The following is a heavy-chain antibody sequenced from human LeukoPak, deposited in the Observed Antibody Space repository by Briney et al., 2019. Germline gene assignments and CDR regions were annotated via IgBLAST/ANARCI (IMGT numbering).Heavy chain of an antibody. CDR2: IYPGDSDT. CDR3: ARPRGAYYYGSGWAHNAFDI. V-gene: IGHV5-51*01. Sequence: GESLKISCKGSGYSFTSYWIGWVRQMPGKGLEWMGIIYPGDSDTRYSPSFQGQVTISADKSISTAYLQWSSLKASDTAMYYCARPRGAYYYGSGWAHNAFDIWGQGTMVTVSS. CDR1: GYSFTSYW. D-gene: IGHD3-10*01. J-gene: IGHJ3*02.